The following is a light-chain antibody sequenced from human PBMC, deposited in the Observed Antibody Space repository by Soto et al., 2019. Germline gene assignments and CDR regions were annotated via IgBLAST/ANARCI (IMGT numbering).Light chain of an antibody. CDR1: QSVSSY. CDR3: QQRSKWLS. CDR2: DAS. J-gene: IGKJ4*01. V-gene: IGKV3-11*01. Sequence: EIVLTQSPATLSLSPGERATLSCRASQSVSSYLAWYQQKPGQAPRLLIYDASSRATGIPARFSGIGSGTNLTLAISSQEPEDFAVYEWQQRSKWLSFGGGTKVEVK.